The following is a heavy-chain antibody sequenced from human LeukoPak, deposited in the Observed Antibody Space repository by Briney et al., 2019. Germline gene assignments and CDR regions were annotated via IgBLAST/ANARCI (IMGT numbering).Heavy chain of an antibody. Sequence: GGSLRLSCAASGFTFSSYWISWVRQAPGKGLEWVANIKEDGSEKYYVDSVKGRFTISRDNAKNSLYLQMNSLGAEDTAVYYCARDRVTTGYYYSYYYMDVWGKGTTVIVSS. V-gene: IGHV3-7*01. CDR2: IKEDGSEK. CDR1: GFTFSSYW. CDR3: ARDRVTTGYYYSYYYMDV. D-gene: IGHD4-11*01. J-gene: IGHJ6*03.